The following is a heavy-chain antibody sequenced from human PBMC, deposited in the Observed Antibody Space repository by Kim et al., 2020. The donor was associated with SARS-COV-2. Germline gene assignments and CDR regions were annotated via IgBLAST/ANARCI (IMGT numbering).Heavy chain of an antibody. D-gene: IGHD3-16*02. V-gene: IGHV4-31*02. CDR3: ARLSLSVYWYYIDV. J-gene: IGHJ6*03. Sequence: YNPSLQSRVSMSVDTSQNHFSLRLDSVTAADTAVYFCARLSLSVYWYYIDVWGKGTTVTVSS.